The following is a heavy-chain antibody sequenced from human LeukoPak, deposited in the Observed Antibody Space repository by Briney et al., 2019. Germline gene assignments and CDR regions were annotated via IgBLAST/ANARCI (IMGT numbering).Heavy chain of an antibody. V-gene: IGHV1-18*04. Sequence: ASVKVSCKASGYTFTGYYMHWVRQAPGQGLEWMGWISAYNGNTNYAQKLQGRVTMTTDTSTSTAYMELRSLRSDDTAVYYCARELAPFHYYMDVWGKGTTVTVSS. CDR3: ARELAPFHYYMDV. D-gene: IGHD2/OR15-2a*01. CDR2: ISAYNGNT. CDR1: GYTFTGYY. J-gene: IGHJ6*03.